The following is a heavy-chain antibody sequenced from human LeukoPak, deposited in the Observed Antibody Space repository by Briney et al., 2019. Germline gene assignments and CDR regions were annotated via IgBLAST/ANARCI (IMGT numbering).Heavy chain of an antibody. CDR1: GYTFTSYG. CDR2: ISAYNGNT. D-gene: IGHD3-9*01. J-gene: IGHJ4*02. V-gene: IGHV1-18*01. Sequence: GASVKVSCKASGYTFTSYGISWVRQAPGQGLEWMGWISAYNGNTNYAQKLQGRVTMTTDTSTSTAYMELRSLRSDDTAVYYCARYYDILTGSHVPDYWGQGTLVTVSS. CDR3: ARYYDILTGSHVPDY.